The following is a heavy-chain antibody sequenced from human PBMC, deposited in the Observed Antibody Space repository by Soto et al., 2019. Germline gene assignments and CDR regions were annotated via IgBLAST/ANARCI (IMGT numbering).Heavy chain of an antibody. CDR2: VSGSNGNT. V-gene: IGHV1-18*04. CDR3: ARDFYPLAYCFDP. J-gene: IGHJ5*02. Sequence: QVQLVQSEAEVKKPGASVNVSCGASGSTFINHGISWVRQAPGQGLEWMGWVSGSNGNTKYAQKFQGRVTMTTETSTSTAHMELRNLRSDDTAVYFCARDFYPLAYCFDPWGQGTLVTVSS. CDR1: GSTFINHG.